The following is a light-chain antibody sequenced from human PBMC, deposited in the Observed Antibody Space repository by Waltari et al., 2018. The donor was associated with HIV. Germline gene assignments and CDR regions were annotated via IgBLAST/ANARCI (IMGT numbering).Light chain of an antibody. CDR3: QQYYSTLYS. CDR1: QSVLYNSNNKNY. CDR2: WAS. Sequence: DIVMTQSPDSLAVSLGERVTINCKSSQSVLYNSNNKNYLAWYQQKPRQPPKLLIYWASTRESGVPDRFSGSGSGTDFTLTISSLQAEDVAVYYCQQYYSTLYSFGQGTKLEFK. V-gene: IGKV4-1*01. J-gene: IGKJ2*03.